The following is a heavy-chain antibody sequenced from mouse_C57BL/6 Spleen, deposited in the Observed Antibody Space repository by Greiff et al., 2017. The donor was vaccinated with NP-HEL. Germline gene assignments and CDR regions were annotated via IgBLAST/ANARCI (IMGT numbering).Heavy chain of an antibody. V-gene: IGHV5-6*01. J-gene: IGHJ3*01. CDR3: ARHRFAY. CDR1: GFTFSSYG. CDR2: ISSGGSYT. Sequence: EVMLVESGGDLVKPGGSLKLSCAASGFTFSSYGMSWVRQTPDKRLEWVATISSGGSYTYYPDSVKGRFTISRDNAKNTLYLQMSSLKSEDTAMYYCARHRFAYWGQGTLVTVSA.